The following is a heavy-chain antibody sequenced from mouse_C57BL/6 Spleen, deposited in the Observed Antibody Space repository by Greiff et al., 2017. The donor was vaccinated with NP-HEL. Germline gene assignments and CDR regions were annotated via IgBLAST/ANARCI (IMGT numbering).Heavy chain of an antibody. CDR3: ASPLFITTVVATDFDV. V-gene: IGHV1-64*01. D-gene: IGHD1-1*01. CDR1: GYTFTSYW. J-gene: IGHJ1*03. Sequence: QVQLQQPGAELVKPGASVKLSCKASGYTFTSYWMHWVKQRPGQGLEWIGMIHPNSGSTNYNEKFKSKATLTVDKSSSTAYMQLSSLTSEDSAVYYCASPLFITTVVATDFDVWGTGTTVTVSS. CDR2: IHPNSGST.